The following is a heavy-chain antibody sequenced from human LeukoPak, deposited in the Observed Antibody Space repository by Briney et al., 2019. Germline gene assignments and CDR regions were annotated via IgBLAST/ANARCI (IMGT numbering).Heavy chain of an antibody. Sequence: QPGGSLRLSCAASGFTFSSYAMHWVRQAPGKGLEWVAVISYDGSSKYYADSVKGRFTISRDNSKNTLYLQMNSLRAEDTAVYYCARDDFPTVTTRYFDYWGQGTLVTVSS. D-gene: IGHD4-17*01. V-gene: IGHV3-30-3*01. CDR2: ISYDGSSK. CDR3: ARDDFPTVTTRYFDY. CDR1: GFTFSSYA. J-gene: IGHJ4*02.